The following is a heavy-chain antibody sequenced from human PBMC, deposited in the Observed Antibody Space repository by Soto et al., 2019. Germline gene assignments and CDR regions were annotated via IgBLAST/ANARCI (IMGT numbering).Heavy chain of an antibody. CDR3: ARGEKYCSGGSCLNWFDP. Sequence: PSETLSLTCTVSGGSISSYYWSWIRQPPGKGLEWIGYIYYSGSTNYNPSLKSRVTISVDTSKNQFSLKLSSVTAADTAVYYCARGEKYCSGGSCLNWFDPWGQGTLVTVSS. CDR2: IYYSGST. D-gene: IGHD2-15*01. V-gene: IGHV4-59*12. J-gene: IGHJ5*02. CDR1: GGSISSYY.